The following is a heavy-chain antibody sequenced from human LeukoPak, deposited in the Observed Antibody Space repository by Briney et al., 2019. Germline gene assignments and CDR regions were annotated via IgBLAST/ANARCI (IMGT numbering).Heavy chain of an antibody. CDR2: LSNDENNK. CDR1: GFTFSLYG. Sequence: GRSLRLSCVVSGFTFSLYGMHWVRQAPGKGLEWVACLSNDENNKYYADSVKGRFTISRDNSKNTLYLQMNSLRAEDTAVYYCARDLYVRELDYWGQGTLVTVSS. CDR3: ARDLYVRELDY. V-gene: IGHV3-30*03. J-gene: IGHJ4*02. D-gene: IGHD1-26*01.